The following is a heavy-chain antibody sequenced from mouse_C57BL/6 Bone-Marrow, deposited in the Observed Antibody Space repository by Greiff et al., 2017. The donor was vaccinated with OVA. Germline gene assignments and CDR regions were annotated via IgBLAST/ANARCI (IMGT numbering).Heavy chain of an antibody. CDR1: GFTFSDYY. V-gene: IGHV5-12*01. CDR3: ARRRDTGYFDV. CDR2: ISNGGGST. J-gene: IGHJ1*03. Sequence: EVKLVESGGGLVQPGGSLKLSCAASGFTFSDYYMYWVRQTPEKRLEWVAYISNGGGSTYYPDTVKGRFTISRDNAKNTLYLQMSSLKSEDTAMYYCARRRDTGYFDVWGTGTTVTVSS. D-gene: IGHD2-13*01.